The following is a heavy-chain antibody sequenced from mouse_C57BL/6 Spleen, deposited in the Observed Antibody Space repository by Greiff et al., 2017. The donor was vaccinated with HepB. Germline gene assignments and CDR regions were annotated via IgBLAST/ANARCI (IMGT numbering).Heavy chain of an antibody. CDR3: AIYYYGSRERFDY. D-gene: IGHD1-1*01. V-gene: IGHV1-64*01. J-gene: IGHJ2*01. CDR1: GYTFTSYW. Sequence: QVQLQQPGAELVKPGASVKLSCKASGYTFTSYWMHWVKQRPGQGLEWIGMIHPNSGSTNYNEKFKSKATLTVDKSSSTAYMQLSSLTSEDSAVYYCAIYYYGSRERFDYWGQGTTLTVSS. CDR2: IHPNSGST.